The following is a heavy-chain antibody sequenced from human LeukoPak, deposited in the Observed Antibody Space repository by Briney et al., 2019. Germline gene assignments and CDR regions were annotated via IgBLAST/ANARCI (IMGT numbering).Heavy chain of an antibody. D-gene: IGHD1-26*01. CDR3: ARDREPLGKGLFDP. V-gene: IGHV4-59*01. J-gene: IGHJ5*02. Sequence: SETLSLTCTVSGGSISSYYWSWIRQPPGKGLEWIGYIYYSGSTNYNPSFKSRVTISVDTSKNQFSLKLSSVTAADTAVYYCARDREPLGKGLFDPWGQGTLVTVSS. CDR1: GGSISSYY. CDR2: IYYSGST.